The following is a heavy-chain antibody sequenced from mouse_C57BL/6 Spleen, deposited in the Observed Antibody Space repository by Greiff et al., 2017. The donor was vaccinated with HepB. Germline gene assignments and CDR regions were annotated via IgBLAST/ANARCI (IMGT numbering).Heavy chain of an antibody. D-gene: IGHD4-1*02. Sequence: QVQLQQSGPELVKPGASVKISCKASGYAFSSSWMNWVKQRPGKGLEWIGRIYPGDGDTNYNGKFKGKATLTADKSSSTAYMQLSSLPSEDSAVYFCARYPTGTGAMDYWGQGTSVTVSS. V-gene: IGHV1-82*01. CDR3: ARYPTGTGAMDY. J-gene: IGHJ4*01. CDR2: IYPGDGDT. CDR1: GYAFSSSW.